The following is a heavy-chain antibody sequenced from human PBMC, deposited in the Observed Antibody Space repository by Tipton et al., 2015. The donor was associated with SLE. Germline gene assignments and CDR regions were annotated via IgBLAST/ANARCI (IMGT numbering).Heavy chain of an antibody. CDR1: GFTFSNSW. V-gene: IGHV3-74*01. CDR3: AKDMVATILGPFDY. CDR2: INNDGSST. D-gene: IGHD5-12*01. Sequence: SLRLSCAASGFTFSNSWMHWVRQAPGKGPVWVSRINNDGSSTTYADSVKGRFTISRDNAKNTLYLQMNSLRAEDTAVYYCAKDMVATILGPFDYWGQGTLVTVSS. J-gene: IGHJ4*02.